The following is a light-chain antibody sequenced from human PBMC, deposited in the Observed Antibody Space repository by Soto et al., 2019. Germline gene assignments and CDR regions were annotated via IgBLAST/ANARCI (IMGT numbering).Light chain of an antibody. CDR1: SSDVGGYSL. CDR2: EVS. J-gene: IGLJ1*01. V-gene: IGLV2-14*01. Sequence: QSVLTQPASVSGSPGQSITISCTGTSSDVGGYSLVSWYQRHPGKAPKLMIYEVSNRPSGVSHRFSGSKSGNTASLTISGLQAEDEAEYYCSSYTGSSTLLFGTGTKVTVL. CDR3: SSYTGSSTLL.